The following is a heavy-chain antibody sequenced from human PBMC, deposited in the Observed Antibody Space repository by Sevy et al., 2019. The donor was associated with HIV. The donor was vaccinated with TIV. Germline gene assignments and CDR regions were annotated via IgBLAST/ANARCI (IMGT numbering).Heavy chain of an antibody. CDR2: IYYSGST. D-gene: IGHD6-19*01. V-gene: IGHV4-59*07. CDR3: ARVFPGYSSGWYYFDY. CDR1: GGSISSYY. Sequence: SDTLSLTCTVSGGSISSYYWSWIRQPPGKGLEWIGYIYYSGSTNYNPSLKSRVTISVDTSKNQFSLKLSSVTAADTAVYYCARVFPGYSSGWYYFDYWGQGTLVTVSS. J-gene: IGHJ4*02.